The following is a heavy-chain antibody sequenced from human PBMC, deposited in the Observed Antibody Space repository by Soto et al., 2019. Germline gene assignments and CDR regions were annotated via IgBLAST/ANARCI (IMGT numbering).Heavy chain of an antibody. CDR1: GGTFSSYA. V-gene: IGHV1-69*13. J-gene: IGHJ6*02. CDR2: IIPTFGTA. D-gene: IGHD3-22*01. CDR3: ARDLRGVTMIVVATPSYYYYGMDV. Sequence: SVKVSCKASGGTFSSYAISWVRQAPGQGLEWMGGIIPTFGTANYAQKFQGRVTITADESTSTAYMELSSLRSEDTAVYYCARDLRGVTMIVVATPSYYYYGMDVWGQGTTVTVSS.